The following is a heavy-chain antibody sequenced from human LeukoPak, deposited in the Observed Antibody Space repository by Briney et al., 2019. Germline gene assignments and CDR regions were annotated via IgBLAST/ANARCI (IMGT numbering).Heavy chain of an antibody. CDR1: GGSIRSYY. CDR3: AGYHLGDDYGDYEGAFFDY. D-gene: IGHD4-17*01. J-gene: IGHJ4*02. V-gene: IGHV4-4*07. Sequence: SETLSLTCRVSGGSIRSYYWSWIWQPAGKGLEWIGQPAGKGLEWIGRIYSNGNTNYNPSLKSRVTISVDTSKNQFSLKLSSVTAADTAVYYCAGYHLGDDYGDYEGAFFDYWGQGTLVTVSS. CDR2: IYSNGNT.